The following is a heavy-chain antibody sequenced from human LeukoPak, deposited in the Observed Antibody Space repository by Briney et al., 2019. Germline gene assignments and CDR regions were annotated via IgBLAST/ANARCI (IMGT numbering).Heavy chain of an antibody. V-gene: IGHV3-23*01. CDR2: NSGSGVYT. CDR3: AKDPKNSGGYVRGFDS. D-gene: IGHD1-26*01. Sequence: GGSLRLSCAASGFPFSNYAMSWVRDARGKGREVGSANSGSGVYTYCADSVNGRFTISRDNSKNTLYLQMNSLRAEDTAVYYCAKDPKNSGGYVRGFDSWGQGPMVTVSS. CDR1: GFPFSNYA. J-gene: IGHJ3*02.